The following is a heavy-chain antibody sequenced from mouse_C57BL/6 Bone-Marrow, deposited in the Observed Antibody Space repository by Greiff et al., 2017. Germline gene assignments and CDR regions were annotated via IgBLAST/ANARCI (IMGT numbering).Heavy chain of an antibody. D-gene: IGHD2-3*01. V-gene: IGHV14-4*01. CDR3: TTFDGYYVAWFAY. CDR1: GFNIKDDY. Sequence: VQLKESGAELVRPGASVKLSCTASGFNIKDDYMHWVKQRPEQGLEWIGWIDPENGDTEYASKFQGKATITADTSSNTAYLPLSSLTAEDTAVYYCTTFDGYYVAWFAYWGQGTLVTVSA. CDR2: IDPENGDT. J-gene: IGHJ3*01.